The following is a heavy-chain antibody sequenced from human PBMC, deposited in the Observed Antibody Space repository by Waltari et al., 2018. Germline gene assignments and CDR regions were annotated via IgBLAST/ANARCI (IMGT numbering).Heavy chain of an antibody. Sequence: QVQLQQWGAGLLKPSEALSLTCAVYGGSFSGDYWGWIRQPPGKGLKWLGEIKHRGSTNYNPSLKIRVTISVDTSKNQFSLKLSSVTAADTAVYYCARFRGYDSYYYYGMDVWGQGTTVTVSS. CDR1: GGSFSGDY. V-gene: IGHV4-34*01. D-gene: IGHD5-12*01. CDR2: IKHRGST. J-gene: IGHJ6*02. CDR3: ARFRGYDSYYYYGMDV.